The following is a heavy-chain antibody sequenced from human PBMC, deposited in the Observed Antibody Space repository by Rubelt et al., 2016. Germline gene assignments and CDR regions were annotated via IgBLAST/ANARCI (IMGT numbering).Heavy chain of an antibody. CDR1: GYTFTSYG. CDR2: INPNSGGT. D-gene: IGHD1-7*01. V-gene: IGHV1-2*02. Sequence: QVQLVQSGAEVKKPGASVKVSCKASGYTFTSYGISWVRQAPGQGLEWMGWINPNSGGTNCAQKLHGGGTMTRDRSISTAYMELSELRSDDTAVYYCARALPPFRRYNCNFPLDYWGQGTLVTVSS. J-gene: IGHJ4*02. CDR3: ARALPPFRRYNCNFPLDY.